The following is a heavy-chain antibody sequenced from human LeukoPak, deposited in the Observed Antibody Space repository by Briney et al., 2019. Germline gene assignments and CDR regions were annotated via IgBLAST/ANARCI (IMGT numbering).Heavy chain of an antibody. CDR1: GYTFTSYY. CDR2: INPSGGST. J-gene: IGHJ4*02. CDR3: ASSVRSPLGVAAAGFFDY. V-gene: IGHV1-46*01. Sequence: ASVKVSCKASGYTFTSYYMHWVRQAPGQGLEWMGIINPSGGSTSYARKFQGRVTMTRDTSTSTVYMELSSLRSEDTAVYYCASSVRSPLGVAAAGFFDYWGQGTLVTASS. D-gene: IGHD6-13*01.